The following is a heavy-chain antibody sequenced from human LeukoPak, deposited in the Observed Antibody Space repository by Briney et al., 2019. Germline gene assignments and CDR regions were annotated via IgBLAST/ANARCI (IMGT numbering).Heavy chain of an antibody. V-gene: IGHV4-59*11. CDR1: GGSIYNHF. CDR2: IHSSGST. Sequence: SETLSLTCTVSGGSIYNHFWSWIRQPPGKGLEWIGYIHSSGSTNYNPSLKSRVTISVDTSKNQLSLKLSSVTAADTARYYCARASDCGGGSCYPYHYYYMDVWGKGTTVTVSS. D-gene: IGHD2-15*01. CDR3: ARASDCGGGSCYPYHYYYMDV. J-gene: IGHJ6*03.